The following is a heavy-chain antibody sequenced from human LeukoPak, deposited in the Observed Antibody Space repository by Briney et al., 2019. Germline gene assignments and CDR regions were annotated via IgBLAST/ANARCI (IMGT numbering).Heavy chain of an antibody. D-gene: IGHD1-26*01. CDR3: ARYSGSRNTVDY. V-gene: IGHV3-74*01. J-gene: IGHJ4*02. CDR2: INSDGSST. CDR1: GFTFSSYW. Sequence: AGSLRLSCAASGFTFSSYWRYWVRQAPGKGLVWVSRINSDGSSTTYADSVKGRFTISRDNAKNTLYLQMNSLRAEDTSVYYCARYSGSRNTVDYWGQGTLVTVSS.